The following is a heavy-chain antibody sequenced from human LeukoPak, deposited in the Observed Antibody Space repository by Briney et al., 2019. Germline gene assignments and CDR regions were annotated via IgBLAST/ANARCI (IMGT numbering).Heavy chain of an antibody. J-gene: IGHJ4*02. CDR3: AASLPNIVVVPATKGPFGY. CDR2: VSGSGGNI. V-gene: IGHV3-23*01. CDR1: GFTFSSYT. Sequence: GGSLRLSCAASGFTFSSYTMSWVRQAPGKGLEWVSGVSGSGGNIHYTDSVKGRFTISRDNSKNTLYLQMNSLRAEDTAVYYCAASLPNIVVVPATKGPFGYWGQGALVTVSS. D-gene: IGHD2-2*01.